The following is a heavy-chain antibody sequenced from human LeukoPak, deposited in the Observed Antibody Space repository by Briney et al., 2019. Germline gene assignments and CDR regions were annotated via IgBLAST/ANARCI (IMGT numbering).Heavy chain of an antibody. J-gene: IGHJ4*02. CDR3: ARARGVRDY. D-gene: IGHD2-8*02. Sequence: GGSLRLSCAASGFTFSSYSMNWVRQAPGKGLEWVSSISSSSSYIYYADSVKGRFTISRDNSKNTLYLQMNSLRAEDTAVYYCARARGVRDYWGQGTLVTVSS. CDR1: GFTFSSYS. CDR2: ISSSSSYI. V-gene: IGHV3-21*04.